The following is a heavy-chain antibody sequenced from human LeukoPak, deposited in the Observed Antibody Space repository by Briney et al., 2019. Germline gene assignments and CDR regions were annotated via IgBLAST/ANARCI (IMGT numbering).Heavy chain of an antibody. Sequence: SETLSLTCTVSGGSISSGDYYWSWIRQPPGKGLEWIGYIYYSGSTYYNPSLKSRVTISVDTSKNQFSLKLSSVTAADTAVYYCARAPANWGDAFDIWGQGTMVTVSS. J-gene: IGHJ3*02. V-gene: IGHV4-30-4*01. CDR2: IYYSGST. CDR3: ARAPANWGDAFDI. D-gene: IGHD7-27*01. CDR1: GGSISSGDYY.